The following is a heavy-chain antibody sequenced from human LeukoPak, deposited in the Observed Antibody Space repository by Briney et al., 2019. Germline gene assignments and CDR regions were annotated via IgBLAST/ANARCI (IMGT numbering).Heavy chain of an antibody. CDR1: GYTFTSYG. J-gene: IGHJ6*02. CDR2: ISAYNGNT. V-gene: IGHV1-18*01. CDR3: ARDRYCSGGSCYSNYYGMDV. Sequence: ASVKVSCTASGYTFTSYGISWVRQAPGQGLDWMGWISAYNGNTNYAQKLQGRVTMTTDTSTSTAYMELRSLRSDDTAVYYCARDRYCSGGSCYSNYYGMDVWGQGTTVTVSS. D-gene: IGHD2-15*01.